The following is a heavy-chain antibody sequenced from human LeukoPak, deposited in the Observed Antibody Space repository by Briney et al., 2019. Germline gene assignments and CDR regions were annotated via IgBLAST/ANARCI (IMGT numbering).Heavy chain of an antibody. Sequence: SETLSLTCTVSGYSISSGYLWGWIRQPPGEGLEWIGSTYHGGTTYSNPSLKSRVIISEDTSKNQFSLKLSSVTAADTAVYYCSRGSGDWTYYFDYWGQGTLVTVSS. CDR1: GYSISSGYL. CDR3: SRGSGDWTYYFDY. V-gene: IGHV4-38-2*02. D-gene: IGHD2-21*02. CDR2: TYHGGTT. J-gene: IGHJ4*02.